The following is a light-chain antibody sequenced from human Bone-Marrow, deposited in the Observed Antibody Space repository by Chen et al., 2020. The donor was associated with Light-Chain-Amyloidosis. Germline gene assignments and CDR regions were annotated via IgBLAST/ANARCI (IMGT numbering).Light chain of an antibody. CDR2: RDT. V-gene: IGLV3-25*03. CDR1: DLPTKY. J-gene: IGLJ2*01. Sequence: SYELTQPPSVSVSPGQTARITCSGDDLPTKYAYWYQQKPGQAPVLVIHRDTERPSGFCYRFSGSSSGTTNTLTISGVRVEDEANNHCQSADCSGTYGVIFGGGSKLTVL. CDR3: QSADCSGTYGVI.